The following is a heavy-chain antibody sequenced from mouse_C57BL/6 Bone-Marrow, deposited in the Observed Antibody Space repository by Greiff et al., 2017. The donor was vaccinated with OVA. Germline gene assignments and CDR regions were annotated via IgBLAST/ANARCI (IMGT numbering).Heavy chain of an antibody. CDR3: AREGGLLRSYFDY. J-gene: IGHJ2*01. Sequence: EVKLMESGGGLVQPGGSLKLSCAASGFTFSDYYMYWVRQTPEKRLEWVAYISNGGGSTYYPDTVKGRFTISRDNAKNTLYLQMSRRKSEDTAMYYCAREGGLLRSYFDYWGQGTTLTVSS. CDR2: ISNGGGST. CDR1: GFTFSDYY. D-gene: IGHD1-1*01. V-gene: IGHV5-12*01.